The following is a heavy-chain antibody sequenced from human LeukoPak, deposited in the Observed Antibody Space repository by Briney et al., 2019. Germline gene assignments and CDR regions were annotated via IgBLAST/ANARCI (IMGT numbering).Heavy chain of an antibody. CDR1: GGSITSSSQF. D-gene: IGHD6-13*01. V-gene: IGHV4-39*01. CDR3: AREEASAGDY. J-gene: IGHJ4*02. CDR2: IHYTGST. Sequence: PSETLSLTCTVSGGSITSSSQFWAWIRQPPGKGLEWIASIHYTGSTFYSPSLQSRVTISVDTSKNQFSLNLRSVTATDTAVYYCAREEASAGDYWGQGTLVTVSS.